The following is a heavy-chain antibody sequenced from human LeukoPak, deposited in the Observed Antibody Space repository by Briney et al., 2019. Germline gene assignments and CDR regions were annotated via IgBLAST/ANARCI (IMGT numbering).Heavy chain of an antibody. V-gene: IGHV4-39*01. Sequence: PSETLSLTCTVSGGSISSSSYFWGWIRQPPGKGLEWLGIIYYSGTTYYNPSLKSRVTISVDTSKNQFSLKLSSVTAADTAVYYCARRGLYGGSPFDPWGQGTLVTVSS. D-gene: IGHD4-23*01. J-gene: IGHJ5*02. CDR3: ARRGLYGGSPFDP. CDR2: IYYSGTT. CDR1: GGSISSSSYF.